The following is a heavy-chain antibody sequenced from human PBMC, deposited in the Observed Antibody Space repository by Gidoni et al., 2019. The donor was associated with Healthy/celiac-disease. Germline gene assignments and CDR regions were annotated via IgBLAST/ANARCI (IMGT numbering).Heavy chain of an antibody. J-gene: IGHJ4*02. CDR1: GGTSSSYA. CDR3: ARGAEPFYGDYLGYFDY. D-gene: IGHD4-17*01. V-gene: IGHV1-69*01. CDR2: IITIVGTA. Sequence: QVQLVQSGDEVKKPGSSVKVSCKSSGGTSSSYAISWVRQAPGQGLEWMGGIITIVGTANYAMKFQGRVTITADESTSTAYMELSSLRSEDTAVYYCARGAEPFYGDYLGYFDYWGQGTLVTVSS.